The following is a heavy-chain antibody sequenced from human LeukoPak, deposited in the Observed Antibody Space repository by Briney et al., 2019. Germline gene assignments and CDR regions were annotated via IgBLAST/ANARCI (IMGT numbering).Heavy chain of an antibody. Sequence: GGSLRLSCAASGFTFSSYGMHWVRQAPGKGLEWVAVISYDGSNKYYADSVKGRFTISRDNSKNTLYLQMNSLRAEDTAVYYCARGALRYFDWSPRHLTAFDYWGQGTLVTVSS. CDR2: ISYDGSNK. J-gene: IGHJ4*02. CDR1: GFTFSSYG. CDR3: ARGALRYFDWSPRHLTAFDY. D-gene: IGHD3-9*01. V-gene: IGHV3-30*03.